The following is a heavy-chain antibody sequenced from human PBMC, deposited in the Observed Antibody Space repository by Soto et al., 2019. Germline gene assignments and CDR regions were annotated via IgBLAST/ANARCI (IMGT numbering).Heavy chain of an antibody. CDR1: GFTFNTYS. CDR3: ARELMDGYNGEYFHH. D-gene: IGHD5-12*01. Sequence: EVQLVESGGGLVKPGGSLRLSCAASGFTFNTYSMYWIRQAPGKGLEWVSFISTVSRYKYYSDSVKGRFTISRDDAKNSLYLQMNSLRAEDSAVYFCARELMDGYNGEYFHHWGQGTLVAVSS. CDR2: ISTVSRYK. V-gene: IGHV3-21*01. J-gene: IGHJ1*01.